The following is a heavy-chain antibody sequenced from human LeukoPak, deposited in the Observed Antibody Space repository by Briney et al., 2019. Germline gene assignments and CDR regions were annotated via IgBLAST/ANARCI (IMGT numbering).Heavy chain of an antibody. Sequence: GGSLRLSCSASGFTFSSYTMSWVHQAPGKGLEWVSSISSTSSYIYYADSVKGRFTISRDNAKNSLYLQMNSLRAEDTAVYYCARTYSSSWYDYWGQGTLVTVSS. CDR2: ISSTSSYI. D-gene: IGHD6-13*01. V-gene: IGHV3-21*01. CDR1: GFTFSSYT. J-gene: IGHJ4*02. CDR3: ARTYSSSWYDY.